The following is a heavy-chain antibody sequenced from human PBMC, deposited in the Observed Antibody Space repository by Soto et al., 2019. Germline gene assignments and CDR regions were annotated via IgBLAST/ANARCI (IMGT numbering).Heavy chain of an antibody. D-gene: IGHD3-9*01. Sequence: GGSLRLSCAASGFTFDDYAMHWVRQAPGKGLEWVSGISWNSGSIGYADSVKGRFTISRDNAKNSLYLQMNSLRAEDTALYYCMRWPTIEDVFDIWGKGTMVTVSS. V-gene: IGHV3-9*01. CDR1: GFTFDDYA. CDR2: ISWNSGSI. J-gene: IGHJ3*02. CDR3: MRWPTIEDVFDI.